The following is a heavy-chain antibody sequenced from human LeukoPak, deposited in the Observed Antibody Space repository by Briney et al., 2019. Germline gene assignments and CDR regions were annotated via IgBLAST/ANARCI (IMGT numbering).Heavy chain of an antibody. Sequence: HSGGSLRLSCAASGFTFSSYGMHWVRQAPGKGLEWVAVISYDGSNKYYADSVKGRFTISRDNSKNTLYLQMNSLRAEDTAVYYCAKGGDGYNYYFDYWGQETLVTVSS. CDR2: ISYDGSNK. J-gene: IGHJ4*02. CDR1: GFTFSSYG. D-gene: IGHD5-24*01. CDR3: AKGGDGYNYYFDY. V-gene: IGHV3-30*18.